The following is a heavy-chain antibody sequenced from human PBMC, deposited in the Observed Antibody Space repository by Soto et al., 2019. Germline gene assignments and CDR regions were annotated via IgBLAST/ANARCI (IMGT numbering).Heavy chain of an antibody. J-gene: IGHJ6*02. V-gene: IGHV1-69*01. CDR1: GGTFSSYT. Sequence: QVQLVQSGAEVKKTGSSVKVSCKASGGTFSSYTISWVRQAPGQGHEWMGGVIPGLSITNYAQKFQDRVTITADESTTTAYMELSSLRSEDTAVYYCASRRSFYYDMDVWGQGTPVTVSS. D-gene: IGHD2-15*01. CDR3: ASRRSFYYDMDV. CDR2: VIPGLSIT.